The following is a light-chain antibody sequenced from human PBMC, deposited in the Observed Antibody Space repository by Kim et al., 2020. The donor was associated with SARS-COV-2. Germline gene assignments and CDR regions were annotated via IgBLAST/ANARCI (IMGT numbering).Light chain of an antibody. CDR2: EVS. CDR1: SSDVGGYNC. V-gene: IGLV2-8*01. J-gene: IGLJ3*02. CDR3: ASYADNKNLV. Sequence: GPSATISCTATSSDVGGYNCVSWYQQHPGNAPKLIVFEVSKRPSGVPDRFSVSKSGNAASLTVSGLQADDEANDYCASYADNKNLVFGGGTQLTVL.